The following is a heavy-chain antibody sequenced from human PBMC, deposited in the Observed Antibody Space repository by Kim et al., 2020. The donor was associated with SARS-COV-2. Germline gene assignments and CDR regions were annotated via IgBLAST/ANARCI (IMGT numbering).Heavy chain of an antibody. Sequence: SETLSLTCSVSGGSITSGDYYWNWIRQSPGKGLEWMGYIYSSGSAYYNPSLKNRLKITVDTSNNQLSLRLSSVTAADTAVYYCARDGQESRRPWGNWFDPWGQGTLVTLSS. J-gene: IGHJ5*02. CDR1: GGSITSGDYY. CDR2: IYSSGSA. V-gene: IGHV4-30-4*01. CDR3: ARDGQESRRPWGNWFDP. D-gene: IGHD1-26*01.